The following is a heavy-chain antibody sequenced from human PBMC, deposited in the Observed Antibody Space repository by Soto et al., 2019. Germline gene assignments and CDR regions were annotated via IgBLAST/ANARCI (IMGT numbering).Heavy chain of an antibody. D-gene: IGHD3-22*01. V-gene: IGHV3-20*04. Sequence: GGSLRLSCAVSRFISDNCGMKWVRQAPGKGLEWVSGINWNGGRTGYADSVKGRLNISRDKAKNSLYLQVNSLRAEDTALYYCARDPYGLIVVVISKFDNWGQGTLVTVSS. CDR1: RFISDNCG. CDR2: INWNGGRT. CDR3: ARDPYGLIVVVISKFDN. J-gene: IGHJ4*02.